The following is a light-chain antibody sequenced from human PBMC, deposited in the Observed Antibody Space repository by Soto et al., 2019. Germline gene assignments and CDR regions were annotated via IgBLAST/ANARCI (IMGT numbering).Light chain of an antibody. CDR2: AAS. J-gene: IGKJ4*01. CDR3: QQANSFPLT. Sequence: DIQMTQSPSTLSASVGDRVTIACRASQSISSRLAWYRLKPGKAPKLLIYAASSLQSGVPSRFSGSGSGTDFTLTISSLQPEDFATYYCQQANSFPLTFGGGTKVDIK. CDR1: QSISSR. V-gene: IGKV1-12*01.